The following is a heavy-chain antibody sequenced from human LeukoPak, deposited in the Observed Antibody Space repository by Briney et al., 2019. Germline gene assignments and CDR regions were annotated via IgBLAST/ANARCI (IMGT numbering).Heavy chain of an antibody. CDR1: GFTFSSYA. V-gene: IGHV3-23*01. CDR3: AKGRYDILTGFLRS. CDR2: ISGSGGST. D-gene: IGHD3-9*01. J-gene: IGHJ4*02. Sequence: GGSLRLSCAASGFTFSSYAMSWVRQAPGKGLEWVSAISGSGGSTYYADSVKGRFTISRDNSKNTLYLQMNSLRAEDTAVYYCAKGRYDILTGFLRSRGQGTLVTVSS.